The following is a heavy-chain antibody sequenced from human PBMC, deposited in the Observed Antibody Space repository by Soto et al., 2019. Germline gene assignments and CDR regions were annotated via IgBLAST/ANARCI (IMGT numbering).Heavy chain of an antibody. CDR1: GGTFSSYA. J-gene: IGHJ4*02. V-gene: IGHV1-69*12. CDR3: ARVRVRFLGSLGSEC. D-gene: IGHD3-3*01. Sequence: QVQLVQSGAEVKKPGSSVKVSCKASGGTFSSYAFSWVRQAPGQGLEWMGGIIPIFGTANYAQKFQVRVTTTDNESPSIAYMEVGRLQSEDTAVYYFARVRVRFLGSLGSECWGQGTLVTVSS. CDR2: IIPIFGTA.